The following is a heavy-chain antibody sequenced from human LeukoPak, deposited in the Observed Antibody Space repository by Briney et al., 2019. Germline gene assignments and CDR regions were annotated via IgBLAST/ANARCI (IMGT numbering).Heavy chain of an antibody. CDR3: ARDAGTDGTYFDY. Sequence: PGRSLRLTCAASGFIFGAYALHGVRQAPGKGLEWVAVISYDGSNKYYVDSVKGPITISRDKSKNTVYLQMNSLRVEDTAVYYCARDAGTDGTYFDYWGQGTMVSVSS. V-gene: IGHV3-30*04. CDR1: GFIFGAYA. CDR2: ISYDGSNK. J-gene: IGHJ4*02. D-gene: IGHD1-1*01.